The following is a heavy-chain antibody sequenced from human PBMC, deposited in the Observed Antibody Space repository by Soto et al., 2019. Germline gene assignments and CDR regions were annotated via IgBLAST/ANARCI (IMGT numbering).Heavy chain of an antibody. CDR1: DYTFASQG. Sequence: ASLEVSCNTTDYTFASQGIIWVSQAPSQGFEWMGRIRVYNGRTKYVESLQGRVTMTTDTSTSTAYMELRNLRPDDTALYYCARITWGRDHYYGMDVLGQGTLVTVSS. V-gene: IGHV1-18*01. D-gene: IGHD1-26*01. CDR2: IRVYNGRT. J-gene: IGHJ6*02. CDR3: ARITWGRDHYYGMDV.